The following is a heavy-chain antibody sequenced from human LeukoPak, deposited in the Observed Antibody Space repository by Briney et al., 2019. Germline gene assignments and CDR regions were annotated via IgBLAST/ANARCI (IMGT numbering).Heavy chain of an antibody. Sequence: PEASVKVSCKASGGTFSSYAISWVRQAPGQELEWMGGIIPIFGTANYAQKFQGRVTITADKSTSTAYMELSSLRSEDTAVYYCARGIARLQLLWYFDYWGQGTLVTVSS. D-gene: IGHD3-10*01. CDR1: GGTFSSYA. CDR2: IIPIFGTA. J-gene: IGHJ4*02. V-gene: IGHV1-69*06. CDR3: ARGIARLQLLWYFDY.